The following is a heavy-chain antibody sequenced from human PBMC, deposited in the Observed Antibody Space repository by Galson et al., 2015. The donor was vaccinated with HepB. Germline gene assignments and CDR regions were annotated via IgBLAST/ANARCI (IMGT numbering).Heavy chain of an antibody. D-gene: IGHD1-26*01. V-gene: IGHV3-33*08. CDR2: IWYDGSNK. CDR3: ARDSGSYAFDI. CDR1: GFTFSSYG. Sequence: SLRLSCAAPGFTFSSYGMHWVRQAPGKGLEWVAVIWYDGSNKYYADSVKGRFTISRDNSKNTLYLQMNSLRAEDTAVYYCARDSGSYAFDIWGQGTMVTVSS. J-gene: IGHJ3*02.